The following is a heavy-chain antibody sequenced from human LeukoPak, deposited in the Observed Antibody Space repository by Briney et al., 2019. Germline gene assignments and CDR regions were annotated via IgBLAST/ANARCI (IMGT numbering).Heavy chain of an antibody. CDR3: ARGLGFGELLDWFDP. CDR2: IYYGGST. D-gene: IGHD3-10*01. Sequence: SETLSLTCTVSGGSISSYYWSWIRQPPGKGLEWIGYIYYGGSTNYNPSLKSRVTISVDTSKNQFSLKLSSVTAADTAVYYCARGLGFGELLDWFDPWGQGTLVTVSS. V-gene: IGHV4-59*01. CDR1: GGSISSYY. J-gene: IGHJ5*02.